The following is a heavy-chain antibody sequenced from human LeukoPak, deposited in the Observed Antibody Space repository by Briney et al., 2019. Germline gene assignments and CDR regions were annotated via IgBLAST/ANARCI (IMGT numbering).Heavy chain of an antibody. V-gene: IGHV3-74*03. Sequence: PGGSLRLSCAVSGFTFSSYWMHWVRQYQGAGLLWVSRINSDGGTTTYADSVKGRFTISRDNAENTLYLQMNSLRAEDTAVYYCARGGQYYYDSSGYPDFDYWGQGTLVTVSS. J-gene: IGHJ4*02. CDR3: ARGGQYYYDSSGYPDFDY. D-gene: IGHD3-22*01. CDR2: INSDGGTT. CDR1: GFTFSSYW.